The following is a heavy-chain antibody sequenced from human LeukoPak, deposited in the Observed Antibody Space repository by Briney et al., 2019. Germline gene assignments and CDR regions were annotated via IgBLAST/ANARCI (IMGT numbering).Heavy chain of an antibody. D-gene: IGHD3-22*01. CDR3: ARASMIVDYGMDV. V-gene: IGHV4-30-2*01. CDR1: GGSISSGGYS. CDR2: IYHSGST. J-gene: IGHJ6*02. Sequence: SETLSLTCAVSGGSISSGGYSWSWIRQPPGKGLEWIGYIYHSGSTYYNPSLKSRVTISVDRSKNQFSLKLSSVTAADTAVYYCARASMIVDYGMDVWGQGTTVTVSS.